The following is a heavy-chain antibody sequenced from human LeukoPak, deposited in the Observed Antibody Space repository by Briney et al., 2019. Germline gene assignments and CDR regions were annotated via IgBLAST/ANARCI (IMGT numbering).Heavy chain of an antibody. CDR3: ARVFRRAYYYGSGSLGY. D-gene: IGHD3-10*01. CDR1: GYTFTSYY. J-gene: IGHJ4*02. V-gene: IGHV1-46*01. CDR2: INPSGGST. Sequence: ASVKVSCKASGYTFTSYYMHWVRQAPGQGLEWMGIINPSGGSTSYAQKFQGRVTMTRDTSTSTVYMELSSLRSEDTAVYYCARVFRRAYYYGSGSLGYWGQGTLVTVSS.